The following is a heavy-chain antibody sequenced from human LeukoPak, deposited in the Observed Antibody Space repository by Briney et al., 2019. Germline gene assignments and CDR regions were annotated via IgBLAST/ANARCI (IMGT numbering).Heavy chain of an antibody. J-gene: IGHJ4*02. D-gene: IGHD3-9*01. CDR1: GFSFSNYN. CDR3: ARVFRDYYFDY. V-gene: IGHV3-21*01. CDR2: ITMSSSFI. Sequence: GSLRLSCAASGFSFSNYNMNWVRQAPGEGLEWVSSITMSSSFIYYADSVKGRFTISRDNAKNSVFLQMNSLRAEDTAVYYCARVFRDYYFDYWGQGALVTVSS.